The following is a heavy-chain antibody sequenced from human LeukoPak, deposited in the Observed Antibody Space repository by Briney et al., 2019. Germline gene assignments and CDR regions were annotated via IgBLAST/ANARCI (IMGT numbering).Heavy chain of an antibody. Sequence: ASVKVSCKTSGYTFTDYYMHWVRQAPGQGLEWMGWINPNTGGTSSAQKFQGRVTMSRDTAITTVYMEVSWLTSDDPAIYYCARADRLHGGPYLIGPWGQGTLVPVSS. CDR1: GYTFTDYY. CDR3: ARADRLHGGPYLIGP. CDR2: INPNTGGT. J-gene: IGHJ4*02. D-gene: IGHD2-21*01. V-gene: IGHV1-2*02.